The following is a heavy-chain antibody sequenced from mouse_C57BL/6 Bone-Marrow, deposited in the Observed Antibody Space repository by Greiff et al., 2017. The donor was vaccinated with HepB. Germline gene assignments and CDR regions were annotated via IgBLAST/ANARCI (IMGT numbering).Heavy chain of an antibody. J-gene: IGHJ2*01. CDR3: TTGTMVVATFDY. CDR2: IDPENGDT. CDR1: GFNIKDDY. V-gene: IGHV14-4*01. Sequence: EVQLQQSGAELVRPGASVKLSCTASGFNIKDDYMHWVKQRPEQGLEWIGWIDPENGDTEYASKFQGKATITADTSSNTAYLQRSSLTSEDTAVYYCTTGTMVVATFDYWGQGITLTVSS. D-gene: IGHD1-1*01.